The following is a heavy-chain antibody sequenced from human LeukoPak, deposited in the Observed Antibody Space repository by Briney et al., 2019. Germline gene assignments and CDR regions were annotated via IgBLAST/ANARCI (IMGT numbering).Heavy chain of an antibody. V-gene: IGHV4-30-2*01. CDR2: IYHSGST. CDR1: GGSISSGGYS. D-gene: IGHD3-3*01. Sequence: SETLSLTCAVSGGSISSGGYSWSWIRQPPGKGLEWIGYIYHSGSTYYNPSLKSRVTISVDRSKNQFSLKLSSVTAADTAVYYCARANDFWSGYYYAFDIWGQGTMVTVSS. CDR3: ARANDFWSGYYYAFDI. J-gene: IGHJ3*02.